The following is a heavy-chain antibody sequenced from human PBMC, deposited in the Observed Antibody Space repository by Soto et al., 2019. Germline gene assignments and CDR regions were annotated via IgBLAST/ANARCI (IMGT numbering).Heavy chain of an antibody. Sequence: ASVELSCKESGYAFAGHYIRWVRQAPEQGPEWMGEIGPESGATRYAQKFQGRVTMTRDTSITTVYMELKNLSPDDTAVYYCGRGRSGQIVVFYWGQGTPVTVSS. J-gene: IGHJ4*02. CDR3: GRGRSGQIVVFY. D-gene: IGHD1-26*01. V-gene: IGHV1-2*02. CDR1: GYAFAGHY. CDR2: IGPESGAT.